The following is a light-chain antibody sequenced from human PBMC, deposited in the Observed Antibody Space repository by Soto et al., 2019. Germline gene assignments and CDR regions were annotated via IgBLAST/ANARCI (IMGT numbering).Light chain of an antibody. CDR3: SSYAGSNNFPCV. CDR2: EVT. CDR1: SSDVGSYNC. V-gene: IGLV2-8*01. J-gene: IGLJ1*01. Sequence: SALTQLPSASGSPGQSVTISCTGTSSDVGSYNCVSWYQQHPGRAPKLMIYEVTKRPSGVPDPFSGSKSGNTASLTVSGLQAADEANYYCSSYAGSNNFPCVFGTGTKFTVL.